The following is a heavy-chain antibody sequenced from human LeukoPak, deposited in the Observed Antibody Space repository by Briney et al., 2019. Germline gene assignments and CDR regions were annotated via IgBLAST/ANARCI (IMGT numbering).Heavy chain of an antibody. J-gene: IGHJ6*02. CDR2: IDWDDDK. D-gene: IGHD2-21*01. CDR3: ARSPGDHYYNYGMDV. Sequence: SGPALVKPTQTLTLTCTFSGFSLKTSGMCVTWIRQPPGKALEWLARIDWDDDKYYNTSLKTRLTISKDTSKNQAVLTMTNMDPVDTATYYCARSPGDHYYNYGMDVWGQGTTVTVSS. CDR1: GFSLKTSGMC. V-gene: IGHV2-70*11.